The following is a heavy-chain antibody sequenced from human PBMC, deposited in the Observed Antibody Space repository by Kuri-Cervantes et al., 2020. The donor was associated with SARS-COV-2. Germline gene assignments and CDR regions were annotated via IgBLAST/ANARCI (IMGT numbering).Heavy chain of an antibody. Sequence: GESLKISCAASAFTFNNYGMSWVRQAPGKGLEWVAIISYSGENTYYADSVKGRFTISRDNSKNTVYLQMNSLRAEDTAIYHCAKGSRRSVASLIFDYWGQGTLVTSPQ. J-gene: IGHJ4*02. CDR1: AFTFNNYG. CDR3: AKGSRRSVASLIFDY. V-gene: IGHV3-23*01. CDR2: ISYSGENT. D-gene: IGHD5-12*01.